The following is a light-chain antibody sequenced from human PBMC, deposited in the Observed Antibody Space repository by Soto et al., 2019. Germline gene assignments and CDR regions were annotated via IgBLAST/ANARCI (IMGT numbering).Light chain of an antibody. Sequence: EIVLTQSPGTLSLSPGERVTLSCRASQSVSSSYLAWYQQKPGQAPRLLINDASRRATGIPDRFSGSGSGTDFTLTISRLEPEDFSVFYCQQYGTSEIIFGQGTRLEIK. CDR2: DAS. CDR3: QQYGTSEII. J-gene: IGKJ5*01. CDR1: QSVSSSY. V-gene: IGKV3-20*01.